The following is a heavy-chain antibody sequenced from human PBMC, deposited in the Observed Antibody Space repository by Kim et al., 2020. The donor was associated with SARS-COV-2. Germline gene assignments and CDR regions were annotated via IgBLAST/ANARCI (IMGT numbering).Heavy chain of an antibody. V-gene: IGHV3-30*04. CDR1: GFTFSSYA. J-gene: IGHJ6*02. D-gene: IGHD5-12*01. CDR3: ARDKPGYSGYDFRYYYGMDV. Sequence: GGSLRLSCAASGFTFSSYAMHWVRQAPGKGLEWVAVISYDGSNKYYADSVKGRFTISRDNSKNTLYLQMNSLRAEDTAVYYCARDKPGYSGYDFRYYYGMDVWGQGTTVTVSS. CDR2: ISYDGSNK.